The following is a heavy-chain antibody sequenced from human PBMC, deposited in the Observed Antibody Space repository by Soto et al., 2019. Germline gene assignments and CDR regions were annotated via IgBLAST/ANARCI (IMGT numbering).Heavy chain of an antibody. V-gene: IGHV1-69*01. J-gene: IGHJ4*02. CDR1: GGTFSSFA. Sequence: QVQLVQSGAEVKKPGSSVKVSCKASGGTFSSFAISWVRQAPGQGLEWMGGIIPIFGTTNYAQKFQGSVTITADDSASTAYVEVTTRRSEDTAVYYCARDSEHTYDYWGQGTLVTVSS. CDR3: ARDSEHTYDY. CDR2: IIPIFGTT.